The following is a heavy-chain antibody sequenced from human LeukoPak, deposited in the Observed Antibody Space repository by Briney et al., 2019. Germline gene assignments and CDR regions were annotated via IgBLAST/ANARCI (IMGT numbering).Heavy chain of an antibody. J-gene: IGHJ5*02. Sequence: GASVKVSCKASGYTFTSYGISWVRQAPGQGLEWMGWISAYNGNTNYAQKLQGRGTMTTDTSTNTAYMELRSLRSDDTAVYYCAKWNIVVVPAGGWFDPWGQGTLVTVSS. CDR1: GYTFTSYG. D-gene: IGHD2-2*01. CDR2: ISAYNGNT. V-gene: IGHV1-18*01. CDR3: AKWNIVVVPAGGWFDP.